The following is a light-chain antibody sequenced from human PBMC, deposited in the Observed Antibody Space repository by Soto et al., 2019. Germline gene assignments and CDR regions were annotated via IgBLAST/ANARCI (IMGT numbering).Light chain of an antibody. V-gene: IGLV2-14*01. Sequence: QSALTQPASVSGSPGQSITISCTGTSSDVGGYNYVSWYQQHPGKAPKLMIYEVSNRPSGVSNRFSGSKSGNTASLTISGLHAGDEADYYVSSYTTISTLEVFGGGTKLTVL. J-gene: IGLJ3*02. CDR2: EVS. CDR1: SSDVGGYNY. CDR3: SSYTTISTLEV.